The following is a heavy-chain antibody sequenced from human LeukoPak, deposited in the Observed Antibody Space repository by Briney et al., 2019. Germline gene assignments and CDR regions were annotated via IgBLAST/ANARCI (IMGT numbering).Heavy chain of an antibody. D-gene: IGHD6-19*01. V-gene: IGHV5-51*01. J-gene: IGHJ5*02. CDR2: IYPGDSDT. CDR1: GYSFTSYW. CDR3: ARHPRIAVAVEDWFDP. Sequence: GESLKISCKGSGYSFTSYWIGWVRQMPGKGPEWMGIIYPGDSDTRYSPSFQGQVTISADKSISTACLQWSSLKASDTAMYYCARHPRIAVAVEDWFDPWGQGTLVTVSS.